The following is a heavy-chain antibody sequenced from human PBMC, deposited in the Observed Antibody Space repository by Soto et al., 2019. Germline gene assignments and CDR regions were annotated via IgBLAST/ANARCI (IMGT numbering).Heavy chain of an antibody. V-gene: IGHV4-59*08. J-gene: IGHJ6*02. D-gene: IGHD4-17*01. CDR3: ARLMTTVTSYYYGMDV. CDR1: GGSISSYY. CDR2: IYYSGST. Sequence: QVQLQESGPGLVKPSETLSLTCTVSGGSISSYYWSWIRQPPGKGLEWIGYIYYSGSTNYNPSLKSRVTISVDTSKSQFSLKLSSVTAADTAVYYCARLMTTVTSYYYGMDVWGQGTTVTVSS.